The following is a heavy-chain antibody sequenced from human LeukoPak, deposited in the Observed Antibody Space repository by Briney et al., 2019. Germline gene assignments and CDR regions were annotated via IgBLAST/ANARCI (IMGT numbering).Heavy chain of an antibody. V-gene: IGHV3-30*03. Sequence: GRSLRLSCAASGFTFSSYGMHWVRQAPGKGLEWVAVISYDGSNKYYADSVKGRFTISRDNSKNTLYLQMNSLRAEDTAVYYCARARSELRFLEWLLSLDYWGQGTLVTVSS. J-gene: IGHJ4*02. CDR2: ISYDGSNK. CDR3: ARARSELRFLEWLLSLDY. D-gene: IGHD3-3*01. CDR1: GFTFSSYG.